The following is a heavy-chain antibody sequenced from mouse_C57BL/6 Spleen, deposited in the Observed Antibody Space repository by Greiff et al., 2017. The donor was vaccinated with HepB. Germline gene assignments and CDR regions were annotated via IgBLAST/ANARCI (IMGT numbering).Heavy chain of an antibody. J-gene: IGHJ4*01. CDR3: ARYGYSSYAMDY. V-gene: IGHV1-52*01. CDR2: IDPSDSET. D-gene: IGHD2-3*01. CDR1: GYTFTSYW. Sequence: QVQLQQPGAELVRPGSSVKLSCKASGYTFTSYWMHWVKQRPIQGLEWIGNIDPSDSETHYNQKFKDKATLTVDKSSSTAYMQLSSLTSEDSAVYYCARYGYSSYAMDYWGQGTSVTVSS.